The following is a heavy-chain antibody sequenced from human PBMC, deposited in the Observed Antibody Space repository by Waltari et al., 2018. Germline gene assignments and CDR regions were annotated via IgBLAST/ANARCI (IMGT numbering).Heavy chain of an antibody. J-gene: IGHJ6*02. CDR3: AREVLTIVGVVITHYGMDV. CDR2: VIPIFGTA. V-gene: IGHV1-69*01. D-gene: IGHD3-3*01. CDR1: GGTFSSYA. Sequence: QVQLVQSGAEVKKPGSSVKVSCKASGGTFSSYAISWVRQAPGQGLEWMGGVIPIFGTANYAQKFQGTVTITADESTSTAYMELSSLRPEDTAVYYCAREVLTIVGVVITHYGMDVWGQGTTVTVSS.